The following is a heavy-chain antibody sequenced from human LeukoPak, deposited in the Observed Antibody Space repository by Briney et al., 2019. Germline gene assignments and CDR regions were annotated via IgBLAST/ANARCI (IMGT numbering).Heavy chain of an antibody. Sequence: SETLSLTCSVSGGSISGSSYYWGWIRQPPGTGLEWLGAIYYSGRTFDNPSLKSRVIISVDTSKNQFSLKLTSVTAADTAVYSCARIGGLAVTGTSNWFGPWGQGTLVTVSS. CDR3: ARIGGLAVTGTSNWFGP. V-gene: IGHV4-39*07. D-gene: IGHD6-19*01. CDR1: GGSISGSSYY. CDR2: IYYSGRT. J-gene: IGHJ5*02.